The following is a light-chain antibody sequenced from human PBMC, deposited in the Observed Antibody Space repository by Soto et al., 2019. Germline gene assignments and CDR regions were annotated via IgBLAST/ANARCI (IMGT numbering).Light chain of an antibody. J-gene: IGKJ1*01. V-gene: IGKV1-5*01. CDR2: DAS. CDR3: QQYDSYSWT. Sequence: DIQMTQSPSTLSASVGDRVTITCRASQRISSWLAWYQQIPGKAPKLLIYDASTLESGVPARFSGSGSGTEFTLTISSLQPDDFATYYCQQYDSYSWTFGQGTKVEVK. CDR1: QRISSW.